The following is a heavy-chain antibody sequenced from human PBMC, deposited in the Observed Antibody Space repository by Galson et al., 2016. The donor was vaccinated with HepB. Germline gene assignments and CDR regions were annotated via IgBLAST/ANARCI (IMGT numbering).Heavy chain of an antibody. CDR1: GSSFTSFW. CDR2: ITPGNFDI. V-gene: IGHV5-51*01. D-gene: IGHD2-8*01. CDR3: VRRKDALMVTRDYCGLDV. Sequence: QSGAEVKKPGESLKITCEASGSSFTSFWIGWVRQMPGKGLEWMGVITPGNFDIRYSQSFHGKVTISAEKSIRTAYLQWGSLRATDTATYWGVRRKDALMVTRDYCGLDVWGQGTTVSVSS. J-gene: IGHJ6*02.